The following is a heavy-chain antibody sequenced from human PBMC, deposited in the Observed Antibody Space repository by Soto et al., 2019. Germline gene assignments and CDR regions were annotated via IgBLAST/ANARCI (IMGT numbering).Heavy chain of an antibody. V-gene: IGHV1-46*01. CDR3: ARDDGVGTVVGFDY. D-gene: IGHD2-15*01. Sequence: ASVKVSCKASGYTFIKYGIAWVRQAPGQGLEWMGVINPSGDSTNYAQKFQGRVTMTRDTSTSTVYMELSSLRSEDTAVYYCARDDGVGTVVGFDYWGQGTLVTVSS. CDR2: INPSGDST. CDR1: GYTFIKYG. J-gene: IGHJ4*02.